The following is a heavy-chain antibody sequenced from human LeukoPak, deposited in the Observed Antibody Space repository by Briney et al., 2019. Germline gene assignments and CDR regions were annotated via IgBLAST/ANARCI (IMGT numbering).Heavy chain of an antibody. J-gene: IGHJ4*02. Sequence: ASVKVSCKASGYTFTSYGISWVRQAPGQGLEWMGWISAYNGNTNYAQKPQGRVTMTTDTSTRTAYMELRSLRSDDTAVYYCARDKGGYSYGYIGDYWGQGTLVTVSS. D-gene: IGHD5-18*01. CDR2: ISAYNGNT. CDR1: GYTFTSYG. V-gene: IGHV1-18*01. CDR3: ARDKGGYSYGYIGDY.